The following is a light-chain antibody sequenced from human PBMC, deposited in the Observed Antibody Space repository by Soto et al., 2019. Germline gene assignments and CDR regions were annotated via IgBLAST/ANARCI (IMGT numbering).Light chain of an antibody. Sequence: DIQMTQSPSTLSGSVGDRVTITCRASQTISSRLAWYQQKPGKAPKLLIYKASTLKSGVPSRFSGNGSGTEFTLTISSLQLDHFGTYYCQRYNSYSEAFDQGIKGDIK. CDR1: QTISSR. CDR3: QRYNSYSEA. CDR2: KAS. V-gene: IGKV1-5*03. J-gene: IGKJ1*01.